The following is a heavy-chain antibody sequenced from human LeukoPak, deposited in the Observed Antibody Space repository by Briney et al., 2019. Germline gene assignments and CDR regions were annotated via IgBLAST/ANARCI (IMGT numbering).Heavy chain of an antibody. D-gene: IGHD2-2*01. J-gene: IGHJ4*02. CDR1: GFTFSSYE. Sequence: GGSLRLSCAASGFTFSSYEMNWVRQAPGKGLEWVSSISSSSHYIYYADSVKGQFTISRDNAKNSLYLQMNSLRVEDTAVYYCARDRSTEFDYWGQGTLVTVSS. V-gene: IGHV3-21*01. CDR3: ARDRSTEFDY. CDR2: ISSSSHYI.